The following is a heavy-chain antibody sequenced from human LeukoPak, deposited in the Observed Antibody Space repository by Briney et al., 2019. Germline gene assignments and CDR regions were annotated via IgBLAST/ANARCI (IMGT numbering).Heavy chain of an antibody. CDR3: ARGFSSSWYGYFDY. J-gene: IGHJ4*02. D-gene: IGHD6-13*01. Sequence: PGGSLTLSCAASGFTFSNYEMNWVRQAPGKGLEWVSVIFSGGSTYYADSVKGRFTISRDNSKNTLYLQMNNLRAEDTAVYYCARGFSSSWYGYFDYWGQGTLVTVSS. V-gene: IGHV3-53*01. CDR1: GFTFSNYE. CDR2: IFSGGST.